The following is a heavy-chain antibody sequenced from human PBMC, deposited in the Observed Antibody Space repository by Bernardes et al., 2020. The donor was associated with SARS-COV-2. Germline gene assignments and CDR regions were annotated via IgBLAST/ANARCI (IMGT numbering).Heavy chain of an antibody. CDR1: GGSISSYY. CDR2: INYSGST. Sequence: SETLSLTCTVSGGSISSYYWSWIRQPPGKGLEWIGYINYSGSTNYNPSLKSRVTISVDTSKNQFSLKLSSVTAADTAVYYCARGGTDYYDSSGYYYLPYWYFGLWGRGTLVTVSS. V-gene: IGHV4-59*01. D-gene: IGHD3-22*01. J-gene: IGHJ2*01. CDR3: ARGGTDYYDSSGYYYLPYWYFGL.